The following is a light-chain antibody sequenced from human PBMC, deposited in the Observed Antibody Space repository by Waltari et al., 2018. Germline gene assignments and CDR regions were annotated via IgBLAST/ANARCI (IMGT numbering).Light chain of an antibody. J-gene: IGLJ2*01. Sequence: YELTQSPSISVSPGQTARITCSGDAFPKQYSYWYQQRPGQAPSLVIYQDTERPSGIPERFSGSSSGTTVTLTISDVQAEDEGDYYCHSADFSGNFRVFGGGTRLTV. CDR1: AFPKQY. CDR3: HSADFSGNFRV. V-gene: IGLV3-25*03. CDR2: QDT.